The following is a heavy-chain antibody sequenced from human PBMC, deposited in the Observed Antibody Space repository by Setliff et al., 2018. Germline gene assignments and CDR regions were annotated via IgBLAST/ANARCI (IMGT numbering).Heavy chain of an antibody. V-gene: IGHV3-7*03. CDR3: ALAYCRSTTCHPLYY. D-gene: IGHD2-2*01. Sequence: GGSLRLSCAASGFTFSDYYMSWIRQAPGKGLEWVANIRQDGSAKYYADSVKGRFSISRDNSKNTVYLQMNSLKADDTAVYYCALAYCRSTTCHPLYYWGQGTLVTV. J-gene: IGHJ4*02. CDR2: IRQDGSAK. CDR1: GFTFSDYY.